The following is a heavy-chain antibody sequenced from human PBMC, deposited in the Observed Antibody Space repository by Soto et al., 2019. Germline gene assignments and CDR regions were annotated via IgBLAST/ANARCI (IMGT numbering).Heavy chain of an antibody. J-gene: IGHJ4*02. D-gene: IGHD3-16*02. V-gene: IGHV4-30-4*01. CDR2: IYYSGST. CDR3: ARAGNSKPVWGSYRYIPY. CDR1: GGSISSGDYY. Sequence: PSETLSLTCTVSGGSISSGDYYWSWIRQPPGKGLEWIGYIYYSGSTYYNPSLKSRVTISVDTSKNQFSLKLSSVTAADTAVYYCARAGNSKPVWGSYRYIPYWGQGTLVTVSS.